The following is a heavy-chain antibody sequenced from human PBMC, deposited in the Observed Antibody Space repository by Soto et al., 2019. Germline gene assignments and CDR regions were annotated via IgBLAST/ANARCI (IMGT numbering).Heavy chain of an antibody. CDR2: IIPIFGTA. D-gene: IGHD2-2*01. Sequence: SVKVSCKASGGTFSSYAISWVRQAPGQGLEWTGGIIPIFGTANYAQKFQGRVTITADESTSTAYMELSSLRSEDTAVYYCARGCSSTSCSYIYPGYYFDYWGQGTLVTVSS. CDR3: ARGCSSTSCSYIYPGYYFDY. J-gene: IGHJ4*02. CDR1: GGTFSSYA. V-gene: IGHV1-69*13.